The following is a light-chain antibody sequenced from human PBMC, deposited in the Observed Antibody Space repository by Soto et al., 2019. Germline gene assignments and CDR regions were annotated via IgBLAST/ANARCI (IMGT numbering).Light chain of an antibody. Sequence: QSALTQPPSRHRTPGQRVTISCSGSSSDIGSNAVYWYQQLPGTAPKLRIYRNNQRPSGVPDRVSGTKSGTSASLAISGLRSEDEADYYCAAWNDGLSGFVFGTGTKVIVL. V-gene: IGLV1-47*01. J-gene: IGLJ1*01. CDR2: RNN. CDR3: AAWNDGLSGFV. CDR1: SSDIGSNA.